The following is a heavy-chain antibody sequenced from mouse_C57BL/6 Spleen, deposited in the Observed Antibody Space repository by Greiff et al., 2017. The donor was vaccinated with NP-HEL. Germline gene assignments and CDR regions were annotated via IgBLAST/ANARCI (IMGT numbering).Heavy chain of an antibody. CDR3: ARGNTTVVATGVAD. Sequence: LQESGPELVKPGASVKISCKASGYAFSSSWMNWVKQRPGKGLEWIGRIYPGDGDTNYNGKFKVKATLTADKSSSTAYMQLSSLPSEDSAVYFCARGNTTVVATGVADWGQGTLVTVSA. J-gene: IGHJ3*01. D-gene: IGHD1-1*01. V-gene: IGHV1-82*01. CDR2: IYPGDGDT. CDR1: GYAFSSSW.